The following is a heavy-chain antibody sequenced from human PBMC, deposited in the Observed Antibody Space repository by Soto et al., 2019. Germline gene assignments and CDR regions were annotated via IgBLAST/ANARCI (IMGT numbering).Heavy chain of an antibody. CDR3: ARDNVGYSYGYYYYYGMDV. J-gene: IGHJ6*02. Sequence: SVPLSQPSSVADGSISIYDLSWLRQNPGKGLEWIGYIYYSGSTNYNPSLKSRVTISVDTSKNQFSLKLSSVTAADTAVYYCARDNVGYSYGYYYYYGMDVCGQGTTVTVSS. V-gene: IGHV4-59*01. CDR1: DGSISIYD. CDR2: IYYSGST. D-gene: IGHD5-18*01.